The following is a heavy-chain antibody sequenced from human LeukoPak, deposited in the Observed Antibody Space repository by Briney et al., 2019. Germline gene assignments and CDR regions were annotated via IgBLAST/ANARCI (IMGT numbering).Heavy chain of an antibody. CDR3: VTGSYYTTGAFDI. V-gene: IGHV3-15*01. J-gene: IGHJ3*02. D-gene: IGHD1-26*01. Sequence: GGSLRLSCTAYGFTVTYTWMSWVRQAPGKGLEWVGRIRSTIDAGATEYAAPVEGRFTVSRYDSKQTIYLQMDSLKTEDTAVYYCVTGSYYTTGAFDIWGPGTMVTVSS. CDR2: IRSTIDAGAT. CDR1: GFTVTYTW.